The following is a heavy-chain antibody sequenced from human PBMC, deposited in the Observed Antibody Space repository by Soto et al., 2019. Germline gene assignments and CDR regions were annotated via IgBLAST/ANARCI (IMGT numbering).Heavy chain of an antibody. CDR2: ISAYNGNT. Sequence: ASVKVSCKASGYTFTSYGISWVRQASGQGLGWMGWISAYNGNTNYAQKLQGRVTMTTDTSTSTAYMELRSLRSEDTAVYYCAGHSSGVPGYYYGMDVWGQGTTVTVSS. D-gene: IGHD3-22*01. J-gene: IGHJ6*02. V-gene: IGHV1-18*01. CDR1: GYTFTSYG. CDR3: AGHSSGVPGYYYGMDV.